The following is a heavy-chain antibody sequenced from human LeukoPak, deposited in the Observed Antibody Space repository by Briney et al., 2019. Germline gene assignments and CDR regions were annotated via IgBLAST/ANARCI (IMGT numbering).Heavy chain of an antibody. CDR2: IYYSGST. D-gene: IGHD6-13*01. J-gene: IGHJ3*02. Sequence: SETLSLTCTVPGGSISSYYWSWIRQPPGKGLEWSGYIYYSGSTNYNPSLKSRVTISVDTSKNQFSLKLSSVTAADTAVYYCAREVAALVSRAFDIWGQGTMATVSS. CDR1: GGSISSYY. CDR3: AREVAALVSRAFDI. V-gene: IGHV4-59*01.